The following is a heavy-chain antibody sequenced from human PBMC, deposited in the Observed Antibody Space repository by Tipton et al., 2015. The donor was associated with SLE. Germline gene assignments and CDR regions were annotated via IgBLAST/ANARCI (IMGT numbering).Heavy chain of an antibody. CDR1: GGSISSYY. V-gene: IGHV4-59*12. CDR2: IYYSGST. Sequence: TLSLTCTVSGGSISSYYWSWIRQPPGKGLEWIGYIYYSGSTNYNPSLKSRVTISVDTSKNQFSLKVRSVTAADTAVYYCARDTDPHVPAVAGTIDYWGQGTLVTVSS. CDR3: ARDTDPHVPAVAGTIDY. J-gene: IGHJ4*02. D-gene: IGHD6-19*01.